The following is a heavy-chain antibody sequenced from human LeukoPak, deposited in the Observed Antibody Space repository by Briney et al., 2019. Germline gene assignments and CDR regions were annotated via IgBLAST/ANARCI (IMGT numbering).Heavy chain of an antibody. CDR3: ARDLGIVGAAQDAFDI. J-gene: IGHJ3*02. V-gene: IGHV3-21*01. D-gene: IGHD1-26*01. CDR2: ISSSSSYI. Sequence: ERSLRLSCAASGFTFSSYSMNWVRQAPGKGLEWVSSISSSSSYIYYADSVKGRFTISRDNAKNSLYLQMNSLRAEDTAVYYCARDLGIVGAAQDAFDIWGQGTMVTVSS. CDR1: GFTFSSYS.